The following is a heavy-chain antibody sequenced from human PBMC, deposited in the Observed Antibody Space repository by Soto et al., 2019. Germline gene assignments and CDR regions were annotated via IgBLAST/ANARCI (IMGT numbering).Heavy chain of an antibody. CDR1: SDSIAGENW. D-gene: IGHD6-19*01. V-gene: IGHV4-4*02. CDR2: VFHTGGT. CDR3: ARVFSSGSGWMYYFDF. Sequence: QVQLQESGPGLVKPSEILSLTCTVSSDSIAGENWWSWVRQPPGLGLEWIGEVFHTGGTNYNPSLKSRVTMEVDKSKNQFSLKLISATAADTAVYYCARVFSSGSGWMYYFDFWGQGTLVSVSS. J-gene: IGHJ4*02.